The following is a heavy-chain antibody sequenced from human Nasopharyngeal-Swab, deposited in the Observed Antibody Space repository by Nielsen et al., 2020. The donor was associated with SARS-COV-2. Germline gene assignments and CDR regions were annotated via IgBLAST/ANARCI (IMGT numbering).Heavy chain of an antibody. CDR1: GFTFSSYA. J-gene: IGHJ6*03. V-gene: IGHV3-23*01. CDR3: AKEAYGGNLYYYYYYMDV. CDR2: ISGSGGST. Sequence: GGPLRLSCAASGFTFSSYAMSWVRQAPGKGLEWVSAISGSGGSTYYADSVKGRFTISRDNSKNTLYLQMNSLRAEDTAVYYCAKEAYGGNLYYYYYYMDVWGKGTTVTVSS. D-gene: IGHD4-23*01.